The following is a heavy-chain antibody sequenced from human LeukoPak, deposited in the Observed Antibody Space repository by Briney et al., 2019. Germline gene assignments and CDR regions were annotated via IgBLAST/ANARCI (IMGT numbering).Heavy chain of an antibody. CDR1: GGSISSYY. D-gene: IGHD3-22*01. V-gene: IGHV4-59*01. CDR2: IYYSGST. J-gene: IGHJ6*03. Sequence: SETLSLTCTVSGGSISSYYWSWIRQPPGKGLEWIGYIYYSGSTNYNPSLKSRVTISVDTSKNQFSLKLSSVTAADTAVYYCARIPYYYDSSGLRYYYYYMDVWGKGTTVTVSS. CDR3: ARIPYYYDSSGLRYYYYYMDV.